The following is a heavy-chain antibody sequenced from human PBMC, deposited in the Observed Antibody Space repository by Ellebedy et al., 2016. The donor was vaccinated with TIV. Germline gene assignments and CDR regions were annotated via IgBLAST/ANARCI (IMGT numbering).Heavy chain of an antibody. Sequence: GESLKISXAASGFNFRSYTMNWVRQAPGKGLEWVSYISNSNNIIYYADSVKGRFTISRDNSKNTLYLQMNSLRAEDTAVYYCAKGSSNLGGYSYGSLAQPFDYWGQGTLVTVSS. V-gene: IGHV3-48*01. CDR3: AKGSSNLGGYSYGSLAQPFDY. J-gene: IGHJ4*02. CDR2: ISNSNNII. D-gene: IGHD5-18*01. CDR1: GFNFRSYT.